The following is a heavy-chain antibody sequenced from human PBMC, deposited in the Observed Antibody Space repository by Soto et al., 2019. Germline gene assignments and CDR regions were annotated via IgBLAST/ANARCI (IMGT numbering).Heavy chain of an antibody. Sequence: GASVKVSCKASGGTFSSYAISWVRQAPGQGLEWMGGIIPIFGTANYAQKFQGRVTITADESTSTAYMELSSLRSEDTAVYYCARERGYSGYDQFDYWGQGTLVTVSS. CDR1: GGTFSSYA. V-gene: IGHV1-69*13. CDR3: ARERGYSGYDQFDY. J-gene: IGHJ4*02. D-gene: IGHD5-12*01. CDR2: IIPIFGTA.